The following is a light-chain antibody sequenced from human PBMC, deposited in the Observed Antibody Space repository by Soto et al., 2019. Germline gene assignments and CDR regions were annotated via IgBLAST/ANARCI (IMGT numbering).Light chain of an antibody. J-gene: IGLJ1*01. CDR3: QTWGTGIQV. Sequence: QLVLTQSHSASASLGASVKLTCTLSSGHSSYAIAWHQQQPEKGPRYLMKLNSDGSHSKGDGIPDRFSVSSSGAERYLTISSLQSADEADYYCQTWGTGIQVFGTGTKLTVL. V-gene: IGLV4-69*01. CDR2: LNSDGSH. CDR1: SGHSSYA.